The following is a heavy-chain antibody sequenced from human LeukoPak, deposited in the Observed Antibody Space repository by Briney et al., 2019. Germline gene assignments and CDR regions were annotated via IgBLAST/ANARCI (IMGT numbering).Heavy chain of an antibody. CDR1: GFTFGSYG. V-gene: IGHV3-30*02. CDR3: ARTVYDFWSGYSPIEP. J-gene: IGHJ5*02. Sequence: PGGSLRLSCAASGFTFGSYGMHWVRQAPGKGPEWVAFIRYDGSNNYYADSVKGRFTISRDNSKNTLYLQMNSLRPEDTAVYYCARTVYDFWSGYSPIEPWGQGTLVTVSS. CDR2: IRYDGSNN. D-gene: IGHD3-3*01.